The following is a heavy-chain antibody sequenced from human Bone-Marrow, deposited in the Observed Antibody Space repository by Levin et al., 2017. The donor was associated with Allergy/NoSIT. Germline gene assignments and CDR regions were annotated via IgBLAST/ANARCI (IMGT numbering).Heavy chain of an antibody. D-gene: IGHD3-16*01. Sequence: GESLKISCKASGYTFTGYYMHWVRQAPGQGLEWMGWINPNSGGTNYAQKFQGRVTMTRDTSISTAYMELSRLRSDDTAVYYCARDRRGGPPGYWGQGTLVTVSS. CDR1: GYTFTGYY. V-gene: IGHV1-2*02. CDR3: ARDRRGGPPGY. J-gene: IGHJ4*02. CDR2: INPNSGGT.